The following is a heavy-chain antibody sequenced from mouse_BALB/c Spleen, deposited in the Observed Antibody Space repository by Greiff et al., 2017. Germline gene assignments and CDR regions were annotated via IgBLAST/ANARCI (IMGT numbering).Heavy chain of an antibody. V-gene: IGHV1-4*01. D-gene: IGHD3-2*01. J-gene: IGHJ4*01. CDR1: GYTFTSYT. CDR2: INPSSGYT. Sequence: QVQLKQSGAELARPGASVKMSCKASGYTFTSYTMHWVKQRPGQGLEWIGYINPSSGYTNYNQKFKDKATLTADKSSSTAYMQLSSLTSEDSAVYYCARWTARATSYAMDYWGQGTSVTVSS. CDR3: ARWTARATSYAMDY.